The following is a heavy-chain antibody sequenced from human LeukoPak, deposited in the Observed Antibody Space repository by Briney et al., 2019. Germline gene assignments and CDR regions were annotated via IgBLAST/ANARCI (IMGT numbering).Heavy chain of an antibody. V-gene: IGHV3-7*01. CDR3: ARGDYDFWSGYYFDY. Sequence: PGGSLRLSCAASGFTFSSYWMSWVRQAPGKGLEWVANIKQEGSEKYYVDSVKGRFTISRDNARNSLYLQMNSLRAEETAGYYCARGDYDFWSGYYFDYWGQGTLVTVSS. CDR1: GFTFSSYW. J-gene: IGHJ4*02. D-gene: IGHD3-3*01. CDR2: IKQEGSEK.